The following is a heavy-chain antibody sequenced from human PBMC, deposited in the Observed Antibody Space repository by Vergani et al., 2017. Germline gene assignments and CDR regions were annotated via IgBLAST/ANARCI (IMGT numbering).Heavy chain of an antibody. D-gene: IGHD3-22*01. CDR3: ARGGYYDSGAFDI. CDR1: GGSISSSSYY. CDR2: IYYSGRT. V-gene: IGHV4-39*07. J-gene: IGHJ3*02. Sequence: QLQLQESGPGLVKPSETLSLTCTVSGGSISSSSYYLGWIRRPPGKGVEWIGSIYYSGRTNYNPSLRSRVTISVDTSKNQFSLKLSSVTAADTAVYYCARGGYYDSGAFDIWGQGTMVTVSS.